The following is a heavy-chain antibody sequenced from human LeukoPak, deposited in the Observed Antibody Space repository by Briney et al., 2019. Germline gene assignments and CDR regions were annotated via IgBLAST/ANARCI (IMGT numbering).Heavy chain of an antibody. V-gene: IGHV4-59*08. Sequence: SETLSLTCTVSGGSISSYYWSWIRQPPGKGLEWIGYIYYGGSTNYNPSLKSRVTISVDTSKNQFSLKLSSVTAADTAVYYCARHETTVGEDYYFDYWGQGTLVTVSS. J-gene: IGHJ4*02. CDR3: ARHETTVGEDYYFDY. CDR2: IYYGGST. CDR1: GGSISSYY. D-gene: IGHD4-23*01.